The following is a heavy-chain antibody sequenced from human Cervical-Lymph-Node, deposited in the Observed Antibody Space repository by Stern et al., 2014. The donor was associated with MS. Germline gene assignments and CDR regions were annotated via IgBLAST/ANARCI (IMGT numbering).Heavy chain of an antibody. J-gene: IGHJ5*02. D-gene: IGHD1-20*01. CDR1: GFSLTTPGVG. V-gene: IGHV2-5*02. CDR2: TYWDDHK. Sequence: QITLKESDPTVVKPTQTLTLTCTFSGFSLTTPGVGVGRIRQPPGKALEWLALTYWDDHKRYSPSLKSRLTITEDSSKNQVALTLTINVPVDTATYYGARRRGAITGAPPPNYFDPWGQGTLVAVSS. CDR3: ARRRGAITGAPPPNYFDP.